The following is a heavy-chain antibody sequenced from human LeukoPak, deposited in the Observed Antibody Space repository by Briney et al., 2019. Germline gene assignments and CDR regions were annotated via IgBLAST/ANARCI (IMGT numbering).Heavy chain of an antibody. V-gene: IGHV3-23*01. CDR2: ISGSGGST. Sequence: GGSLRLSCAASGFTFSSYAMSWVRQAPGKGLEWVSAISGSGGSTYYADSVKGRFTISRDNSKNTLYLQMNSLRAEDTGVYYCAKEVECGEFNYYYCGMDVWGQGTTVTVSS. J-gene: IGHJ6*02. CDR1: GFTFSSYA. CDR3: AKEVECGEFNYYYCGMDV. D-gene: IGHD3-10*01.